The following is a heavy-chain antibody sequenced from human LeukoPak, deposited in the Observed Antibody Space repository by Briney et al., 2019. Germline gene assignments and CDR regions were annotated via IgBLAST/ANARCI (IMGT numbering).Heavy chain of an antibody. CDR2: IYTSGST. Sequence: PSETLSLTCTVSGGSISSYYWSWIRQPAGKGLEWIGRIYTSGSTNYNPSLKSRVTMSVDTSKNQFSLKLSSVTAADTAVYYCARDWVAPASRGINFWGQGILVTVSS. CDR3: ARDWVAPASRGINF. CDR1: GGSISSYY. V-gene: IGHV4-4*07. D-gene: IGHD5-18*01. J-gene: IGHJ4*02.